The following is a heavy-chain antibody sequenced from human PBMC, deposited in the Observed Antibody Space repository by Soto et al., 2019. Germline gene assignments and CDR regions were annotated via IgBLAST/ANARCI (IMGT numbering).Heavy chain of an antibody. V-gene: IGHV3-15*01. D-gene: IGHD2-15*01. Sequence: GGSLRLSRAASGFTFSNAWMSWVRQAPGKGLEWVGRIKSKTDGGTTDYAAPVKGRFTISRDDSKNTLYLQMNSLKTEDTAVYYCTTDGNIFCSGGSCYSYYYGMDVWGQGTTVTVSS. CDR1: GFTFSNAW. CDR2: IKSKTDGGTT. CDR3: TTDGNIFCSGGSCYSYYYGMDV. J-gene: IGHJ6*02.